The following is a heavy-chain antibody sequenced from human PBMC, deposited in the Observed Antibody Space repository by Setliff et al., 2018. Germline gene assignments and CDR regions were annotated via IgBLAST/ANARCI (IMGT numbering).Heavy chain of an antibody. CDR3: ARDSRGNPPNYMDV. CDR1: GVSIGSYY. V-gene: IGHV4-4*07. CDR2: IYTSGST. Sequence: LSLTCTVSGVSIGSYYWSWIRQPAGKGLEGIGRIYTSGSTNYNPSLKSRVTMSVDTSKNQFSLKLSSVTAADTAVYYCARDSRGNPPNYMDVWGKGTTVTVSS. J-gene: IGHJ6*03.